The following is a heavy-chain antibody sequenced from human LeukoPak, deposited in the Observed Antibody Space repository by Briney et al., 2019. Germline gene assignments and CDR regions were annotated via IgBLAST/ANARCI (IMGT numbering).Heavy chain of an antibody. J-gene: IGHJ4*02. CDR2: IHPGDSDT. CDR1: GSSFTTYW. D-gene: IGHD6-13*01. CDR3: ARQGGTAAAGAFNY. Sequence: GESLKISCKGSGSSFTTYWLGWVRQLPGKGLEWMGIIHPGDSDTRYSPSFQGQVTISADRSIGTAYLQWSSLKASDTAMYYCARQGGTAAAGAFNYWGQGTLVTVSS. V-gene: IGHV5-51*01.